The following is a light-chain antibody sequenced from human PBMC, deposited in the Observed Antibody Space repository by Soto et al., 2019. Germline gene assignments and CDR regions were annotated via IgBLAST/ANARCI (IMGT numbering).Light chain of an antibody. V-gene: IGKV3-11*01. Sequence: EIVLTQSPATLSLSPGERATLSCRASQSVSNSLAWYQQKPGQAPRLLIFDASNRATDIPARFSGSGSGTDFTLTINSLEPEDFAVYYCQQRSNWPRTFDQGTKLEIK. CDR3: QQRSNWPRT. CDR2: DAS. CDR1: QSVSNS. J-gene: IGKJ2*01.